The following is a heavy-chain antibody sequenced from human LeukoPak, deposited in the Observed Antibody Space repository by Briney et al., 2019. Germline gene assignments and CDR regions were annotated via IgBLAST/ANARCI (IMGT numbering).Heavy chain of an antibody. CDR3: ASSSGWYGDAFDI. V-gene: IGHV3-53*04. Sequence: HPGGSLRLSCAASGFTVSSNYMSWVRQAPGRGLEWVSVIYSGGSTYYADSVKGRFTISRHNSKNTLYLQMNSLRAEDTAVYYCASSSGWYGDAFDIWGQGTMVTVSS. CDR2: IYSGGST. J-gene: IGHJ3*02. CDR1: GFTVSSNY. D-gene: IGHD6-19*01.